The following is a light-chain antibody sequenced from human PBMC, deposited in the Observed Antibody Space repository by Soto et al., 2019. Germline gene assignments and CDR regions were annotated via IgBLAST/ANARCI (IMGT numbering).Light chain of an antibody. J-gene: IGLJ2*01. CDR1: NLGKKY. V-gene: IGLV3-1*01. Sequence: SYELTQPPPVSVSPGRTASITCSGDNLGKKYVSWYQQKPGQAPVVAIYQDNKRPSGIPERISGSNSGNTATLTIGGTQAVDEADYYCQAWDSSTVLFGGGTKLTVL. CDR2: QDN. CDR3: QAWDSSTVL.